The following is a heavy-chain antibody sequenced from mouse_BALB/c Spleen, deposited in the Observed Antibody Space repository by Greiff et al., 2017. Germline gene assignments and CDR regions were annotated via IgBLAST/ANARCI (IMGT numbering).Heavy chain of an antibody. CDR2: IYPGSGST. V-gene: IGHV1S22*01. CDR3: TSYDGY. J-gene: IGHJ3*02. CDR1: GYTFTSYW. Sequence: LQQPGSELVRPGASVKLSCKASGYTFTSYWMHWVKQRHGQGLEWIGNIYPGSGSTNYDEKFKSKGTLTVDTSSSTAYMHLSSLTSEDSAVYYCTSYDGYWGQGTLVTVSA. D-gene: IGHD2-3*01.